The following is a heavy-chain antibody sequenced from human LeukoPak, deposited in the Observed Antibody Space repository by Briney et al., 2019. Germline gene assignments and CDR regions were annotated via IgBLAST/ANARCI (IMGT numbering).Heavy chain of an antibody. J-gene: IGHJ4*02. CDR2: ISSSSSYI. Sequence: GGSLRLSCAASGFTFSSYSMNWVRQAPGKGLEWVSSISSSSSYIYYADSVKGRLTISRDNAKNSLYLQMNSLRAEDTAVYYCARVLLSTAMVENYYFDYWGQGTLVTVSS. CDR3: ARVLLSTAMVENYYFDY. V-gene: IGHV3-21*01. CDR1: GFTFSSYS. D-gene: IGHD5-18*01.